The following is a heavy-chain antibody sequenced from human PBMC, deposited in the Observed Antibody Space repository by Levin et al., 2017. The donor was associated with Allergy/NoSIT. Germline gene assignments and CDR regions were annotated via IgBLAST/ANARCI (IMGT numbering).Heavy chain of an antibody. Sequence: PGESLKISCAASGFSFSTYSMTWLRQAPGKGLEWVSSIGVDTRYIHYADSVKGRFTVSRDNAKNSLYLQMNSLRVEDTALYYCARDSARTTMFGEVDVWGKGATVTVS. J-gene: IGHJ6*03. CDR3: ARDSARTTMFGEVDV. V-gene: IGHV3-21*01. D-gene: IGHD3-3*01. CDR2: IGVDTRYI. CDR1: GFSFSTYS.